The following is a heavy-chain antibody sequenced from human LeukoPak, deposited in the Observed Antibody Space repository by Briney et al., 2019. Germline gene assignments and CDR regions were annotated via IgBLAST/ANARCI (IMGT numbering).Heavy chain of an antibody. CDR3: ARAGYYYVFDAFDI. J-gene: IGHJ3*02. D-gene: IGHD3-22*01. V-gene: IGHV3-33*01. CDR2: IWYDGSNK. Sequence: PGRSLRLSCAASGFTFSSYGMHWVRQAPGKGLEWVAVIWYDGSNKYYADSVKGRFTISRDNSKNTLYLQMKSLRAEDTAVYYCARAGYYYVFDAFDIWGQGTMVTVSS. CDR1: GFTFSSYG.